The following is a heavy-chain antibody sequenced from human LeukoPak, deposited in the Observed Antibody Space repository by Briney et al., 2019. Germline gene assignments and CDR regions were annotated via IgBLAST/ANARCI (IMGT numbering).Heavy chain of an antibody. CDR2: ISYDGSNK. CDR3: ARDRGRLQAGTFYY. D-gene: IGHD6-19*01. J-gene: IGHJ4*02. V-gene: IGHV3-30-3*01. CDR1: EFTFSSYA. Sequence: GGSLRLSCAASEFTFSSYAMHWVRQAPGKGLEWVAVISYDGSNKYYADSVKGRFTISRDNSKNTLYLQMSSLRAEETAVYYCARDRGRLQAGTFYYWGQGTLVTVSS.